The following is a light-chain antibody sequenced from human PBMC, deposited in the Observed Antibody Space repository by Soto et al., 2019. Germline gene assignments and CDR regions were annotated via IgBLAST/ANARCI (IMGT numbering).Light chain of an antibody. V-gene: IGKV3-15*01. CDR1: QSISSN. CDR2: GAS. Sequence: ERVMTQSPATLSVSPGGRATLSCRASQSISSNLAWYQQKPGQAPRLLIYGASTRATGIPARFGGSGSGTEFTLTITSLQSEDFATYYCQHYNSYSEAFGQGTKVDIK. J-gene: IGKJ1*01. CDR3: QHYNSYSEA.